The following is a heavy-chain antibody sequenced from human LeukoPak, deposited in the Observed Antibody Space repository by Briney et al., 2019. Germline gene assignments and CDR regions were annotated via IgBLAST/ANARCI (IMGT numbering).Heavy chain of an antibody. CDR1: GYTFTSYG. Sequence: ASVKVSCKASGYTFTSYGISWVRQAPGQGLEWMGWVSPYNGDTKYIQKFQGRVTLTTDTSTSTAYMELRSLRSDDTAVYYCARGGRYSSSWYLDYWGQGTLVTVSS. D-gene: IGHD6-13*01. CDR3: ARGGRYSSSWYLDY. CDR2: VSPYNGDT. J-gene: IGHJ4*02. V-gene: IGHV1-18*01.